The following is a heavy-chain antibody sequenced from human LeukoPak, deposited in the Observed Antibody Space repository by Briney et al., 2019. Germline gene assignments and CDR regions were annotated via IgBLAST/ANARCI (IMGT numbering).Heavy chain of an antibody. CDR3: ARHASGGLDY. J-gene: IGHJ4*02. CDR1: GGSISSYY. Sequence: TSETLSLTCTVSGGSISSYYWSWIRQPPGKGLEWIGYIYYSGSTNYNPSLKSRVTISVDTSKNQFSLKLSSVTAADTAVYYCARHASGGLDYWGQGTLVTVSS. V-gene: IGHV4-59*08. CDR2: IYYSGST. D-gene: IGHD3-16*01.